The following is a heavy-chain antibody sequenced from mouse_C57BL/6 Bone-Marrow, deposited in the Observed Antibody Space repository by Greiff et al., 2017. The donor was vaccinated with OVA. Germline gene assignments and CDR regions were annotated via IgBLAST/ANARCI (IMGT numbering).Heavy chain of an antibody. CDR3: ARLYYYALYYFDY. J-gene: IGHJ2*01. CDR2: IYPRSGNT. CDR1: GYTFTSYG. V-gene: IGHV1-81*01. Sequence: VQLVESGAELARPGASVKLSCKASGYTFTSYGISWVKQRTGQGLEWIGEIYPRSGNTYYNEKFKGKATLTADKSSSTAYMELRSLTSEDSAVYFCARLYYYALYYFDYWGQGTTLTVSS. D-gene: IGHD1-1*01.